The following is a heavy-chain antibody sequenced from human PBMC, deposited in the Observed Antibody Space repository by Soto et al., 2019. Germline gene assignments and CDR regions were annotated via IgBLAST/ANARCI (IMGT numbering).Heavy chain of an antibody. J-gene: IGHJ4*02. Sequence: ASVKVSCKASGYTFTSYDINWVRQATGQGLEWMGWMNPNSGNTGYAQKFQGRVTMTRNTSISTAYMELSSLRSEDTAVYYCARKISGRTKYYFDSWGQGTLVTVSS. D-gene: IGHD3-3*02. CDR2: MNPNSGNT. CDR3: ARKISGRTKYYFDS. V-gene: IGHV1-8*01. CDR1: GYTFTSYD.